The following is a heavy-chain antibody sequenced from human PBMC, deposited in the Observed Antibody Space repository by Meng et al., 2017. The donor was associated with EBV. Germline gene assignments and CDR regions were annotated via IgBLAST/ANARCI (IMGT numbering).Heavy chain of an antibody. CDR1: GDSISSFYY. CDR3: ARPFPSWQSPRLDPFGA. V-gene: IGHV4-39*01. D-gene: IGHD6-19*01. J-gene: IGHJ5*02. CDR2: VHYTGST. Sequence: QLQLRESGPGQVKPSDTLSLPRTVSGDSISSFYYWGWIRQPPGRGLEWIGSVHYTGSTYYSPSLKSRVTVSVDTSKNQFSLRLTSVTAADTAVYYCARPFPSWQSPRLDPFGAWGQGTLVTVSA.